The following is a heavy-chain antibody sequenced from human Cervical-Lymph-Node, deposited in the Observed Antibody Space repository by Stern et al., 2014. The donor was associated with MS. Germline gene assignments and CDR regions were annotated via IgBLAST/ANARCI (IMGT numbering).Heavy chain of an antibody. D-gene: IGHD2-21*02. Sequence: VQLVESGAEVKKPGSSVKVSCKASGGTFNSYAISWVRQAPGQGLEWMGGISPIFGTANYAKKFQGRVTITADESTSTAYMELSSLTSEDTAVYYCARDLGGDSEHFGMDVWGQGTTVIVSS. J-gene: IGHJ6*02. CDR1: GGTFNSYA. V-gene: IGHV1-69*01. CDR2: ISPIFGTA. CDR3: ARDLGGDSEHFGMDV.